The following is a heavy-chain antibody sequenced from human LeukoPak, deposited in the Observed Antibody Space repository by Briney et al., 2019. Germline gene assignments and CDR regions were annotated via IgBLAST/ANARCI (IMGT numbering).Heavy chain of an antibody. CDR3: ARGGGYFDWYV. CDR1: GFTFSSYS. Sequence: GGSLRLSCAASGFTFSSYSMNWVRQAPGKGLEWVSYISSSGSTIYYADSVKGRFTISRDNAKNSLYLQMNSLRAEDTAVYYCARGGGYFDWYVWGQGTLVTVSS. D-gene: IGHD3-9*01. CDR2: ISSSGSTI. V-gene: IGHV3-48*04. J-gene: IGHJ4*02.